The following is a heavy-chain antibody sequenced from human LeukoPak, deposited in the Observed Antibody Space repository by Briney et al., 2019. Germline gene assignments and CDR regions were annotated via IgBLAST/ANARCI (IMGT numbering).Heavy chain of an antibody. CDR1: GFTFSSYG. CDR3: AKDSGRDFWGAYYDL. J-gene: IGHJ5*02. D-gene: IGHD3-3*01. CDR2: IRYDGSNK. V-gene: IGHV3-30*02. Sequence: GGSLRLSCAASGFTFSSYGMHWVRQAPGKGLEWVAFIRYDGSNKYYADSVKGRFTISRDNSKNTLYLQMNSLRAEDTAVFYCAKDSGRDFWGAYYDLWGQGTLVTVSS.